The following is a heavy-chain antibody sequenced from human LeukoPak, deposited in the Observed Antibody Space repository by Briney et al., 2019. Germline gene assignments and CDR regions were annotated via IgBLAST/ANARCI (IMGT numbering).Heavy chain of an antibody. CDR1: GFSFSSYS. D-gene: IGHD4-17*01. V-gene: IGHV3-21*01. CDR3: ARCAYGEDYFDY. CDR2: ISSGSSYV. J-gene: IGHJ4*02. Sequence: GGSLRLSCAASGFSFSSYSVNWVRQAPGKGLEWVSSISSGSSYVYYADSVKGRFTISRDNAKDSLYLQMNTLRAEDTAVYYCARCAYGEDYFDYWGQGTLVTVSS.